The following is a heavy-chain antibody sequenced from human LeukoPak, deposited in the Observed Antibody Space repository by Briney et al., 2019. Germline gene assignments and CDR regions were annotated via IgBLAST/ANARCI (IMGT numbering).Heavy chain of an antibody. J-gene: IGHJ5*02. CDR3: AKAQRDYDFWSGYYVRNWFDP. D-gene: IGHD3-3*01. Sequence: GRSLRLSCPPSGFTFPIYAISWARQAPGKGLGWVSAISGSGGSTYYAESVKSRFTISRDNSKNTMYLQINSLRAEDTAVYYCAKAQRDYDFWSGYYVRNWFDPWGRGTLVIVSS. CDR2: ISGSGGST. CDR1: GFTFPIYA. V-gene: IGHV3-23*01.